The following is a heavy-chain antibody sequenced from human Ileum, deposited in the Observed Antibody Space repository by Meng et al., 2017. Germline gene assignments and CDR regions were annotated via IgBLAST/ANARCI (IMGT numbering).Heavy chain of an antibody. V-gene: IGHV4-39*07. CDR1: GGSISSSCYY. D-gene: IGHD3-22*01. CDR3: ARAKDYYSSGYYYCDDAFDI. CDR2: IYYSGST. Sequence: SETLSLTCTVSGGSISSSCYYWGWIRHPPGKGLEWNGNIYYSGSTNYNPYLKSRVTISVDTSKNQFSLKLSSVAAADTALYYCARAKDYYSSGYYYCDDAFDIWGQGTMVTVSS. J-gene: IGHJ3*02.